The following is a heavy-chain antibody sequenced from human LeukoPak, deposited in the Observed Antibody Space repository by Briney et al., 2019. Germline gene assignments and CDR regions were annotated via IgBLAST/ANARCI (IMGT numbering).Heavy chain of an antibody. D-gene: IGHD3-10*01. J-gene: IGHJ4*02. V-gene: IGHV3-23*01. CDR3: AKAGVSSFDY. CDR1: GFTFSCCS. Sequence: PGGSLRLSCAASGFTFSCCSIHWVRQAPGKGLEWVSAISGSGGSTYYADSVKGRFTISRDNSKNTLYLQMNSLRAEDTAVYYCAKAGVSSFDYWGQGTLVTVSS. CDR2: ISGSGGST.